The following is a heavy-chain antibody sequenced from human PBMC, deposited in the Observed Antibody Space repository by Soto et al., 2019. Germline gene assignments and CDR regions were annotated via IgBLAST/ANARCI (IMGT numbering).Heavy chain of an antibody. D-gene: IGHD1-26*01. Sequence: SGPTLVNPTQTLTLTCTFSGFSLSTSGMCVSWIRQPPGKALEWLALIDWDDDKYYSTSLKTRLTISKDTSKNQVVLTMTNMDPVDTGTYYCARSIVGATPTPEYFDYWGQGTLGTVSS. V-gene: IGHV2-70*01. J-gene: IGHJ4*02. CDR2: IDWDDDK. CDR3: ARSIVGATPTPEYFDY. CDR1: GFSLSTSGMC.